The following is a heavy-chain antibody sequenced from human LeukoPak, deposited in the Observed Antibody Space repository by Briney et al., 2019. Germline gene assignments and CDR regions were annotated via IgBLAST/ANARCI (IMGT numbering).Heavy chain of an antibody. CDR3: ARDARDGYGGNPFDY. CDR2: ISSSGSTI. V-gene: IGHV3-11*01. CDR1: GFTFSDYY. D-gene: IGHD4-23*01. Sequence: PGGSLRLSCAAAGFTFSDYYMSWIRQAPGKGLEWVSYISSSGSTIYYADSVKGRFTISRDNAKNTLYLQMNSLRAEDTAVYYCARDARDGYGGNPFDYWGQGTLVTVSS. J-gene: IGHJ4*02.